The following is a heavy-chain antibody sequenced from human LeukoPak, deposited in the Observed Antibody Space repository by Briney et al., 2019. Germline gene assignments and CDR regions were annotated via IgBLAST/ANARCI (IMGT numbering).Heavy chain of an antibody. CDR3: ARHRSPSSLSFFDI. D-gene: IGHD2-2*01. Sequence: KASETLSLTCTVSGASISSYYWSWIRQPPGKGLEWIGYIYTSETTNFNPALRSRVTISIDTSKNQVSLRLSSVTAADTALYYCARHRSPSSLSFFDIWGQGMLVIVSS. CDR1: GASISSYY. J-gene: IGHJ4*02. CDR2: IYTSETT. V-gene: IGHV4-4*09.